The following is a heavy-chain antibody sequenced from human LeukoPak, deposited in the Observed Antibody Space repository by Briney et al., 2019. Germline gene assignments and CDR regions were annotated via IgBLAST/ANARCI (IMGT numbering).Heavy chain of an antibody. J-gene: IGHJ3*02. CDR1: GASISGYY. D-gene: IGHD2-2*01. CDR3: ARLDCSSTSCYFSGDAFDI. V-gene: IGHV4-59*01. Sequence: SETLSLTCAVSGASISGYYWSWFRQPPGKGLEWIGYIYYSGSTNYNPSLKSRVTISVDTSKNQFSLKLSSVTAADTAVYYCARLDCSSTSCYFSGDAFDIWGQGTMVTVSS. CDR2: IYYSGST.